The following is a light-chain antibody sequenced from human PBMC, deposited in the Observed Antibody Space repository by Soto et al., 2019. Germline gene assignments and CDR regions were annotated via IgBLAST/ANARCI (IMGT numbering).Light chain of an antibody. V-gene: IGLV2-14*01. CDR2: DVS. J-gene: IGLJ2*01. CDR3: SSYTSGNPGVV. Sequence: QSVLTQPASVSGSPGQSITISCTGTSSDVGGYNYVSWYQQHPGKATKLMIYDVSNRPSGVSNRFSGSKSGNTASLTISGLQAEDEADYYCSSYTSGNPGVVFGGGTKVTVL. CDR1: SSDVGGYNY.